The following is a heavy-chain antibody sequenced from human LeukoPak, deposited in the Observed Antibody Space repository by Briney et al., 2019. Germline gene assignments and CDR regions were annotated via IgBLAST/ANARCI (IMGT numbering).Heavy chain of an antibody. CDR2: IYSRGRT. J-gene: IGHJ5*02. CDR1: GGSISTYY. CDR3: AKDSSGYYELDP. Sequence: SETLSLTCTDSGGSISTYYWHWLRQPAGTGLEWLGRIYSRGRTDYNPSLTSRVTMSADTSKNQFSLNLRSVTAADTAVYYCAKDSSGYYELDPWGQGSLVTVSS. V-gene: IGHV4-4*07. D-gene: IGHD3-22*01.